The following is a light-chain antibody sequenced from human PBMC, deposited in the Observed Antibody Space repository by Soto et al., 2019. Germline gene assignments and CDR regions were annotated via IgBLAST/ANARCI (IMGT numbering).Light chain of an antibody. CDR1: QSISSW. CDR2: DAS. CDR3: QQYHSPYWT. V-gene: IGKV1-5*01. Sequence: DIQMTQSPSTLSASVGDRVTITCRASQSISSWLAWYQQKPGKAPKPLIYDASSLESGVPSRFGGSGSGTAFTLTIRSLQTDEFATYYCQQYHSPYWTFGQGTQVEIK. J-gene: IGKJ1*01.